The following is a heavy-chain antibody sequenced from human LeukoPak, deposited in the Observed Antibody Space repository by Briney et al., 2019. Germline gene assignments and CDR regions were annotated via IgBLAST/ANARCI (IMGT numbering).Heavy chain of an antibody. V-gene: IGHV3-9*03. J-gene: IGHJ1*01. CDR2: ISWNSANI. D-gene: IGHD2-15*01. CDR1: GFTFGNYA. Sequence: PGGSLRLSCAAFGFTFGNYAMHWVRQAPGKGLEWVSSISWNSANIAYADSVKGRFTISRDNAKNSLYLQMNSLRPEDMALYYCVKDTSGASQYFQYWGHGTVVTVSS. CDR3: VKDTSGASQYFQY.